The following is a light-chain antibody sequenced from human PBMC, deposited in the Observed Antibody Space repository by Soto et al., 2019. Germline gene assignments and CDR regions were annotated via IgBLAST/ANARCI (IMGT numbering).Light chain of an antibody. V-gene: IGKV1-9*01. CDR3: QQLNTYPLT. J-gene: IGKJ4*01. Sequence: DIQLTQSPSFLSASVGDRVTITCRASQGISSYLAWYQQKPGKAPKLLIYAASTLQGGVPSRFSGSESGREFTLTISSLQPEDFATYYCQQLNTYPLTFGGGTKVDIK. CDR2: AAS. CDR1: QGISSY.